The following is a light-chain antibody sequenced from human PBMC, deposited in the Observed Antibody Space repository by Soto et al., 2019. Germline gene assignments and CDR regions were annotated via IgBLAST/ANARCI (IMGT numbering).Light chain of an antibody. CDR3: QQSYTPPHT. CDR1: QSVTNY. CDR2: AAS. J-gene: IGKJ1*01. V-gene: IGKV1-39*01. Sequence: DIQMTQSPSSLSASVGDRVTITCRTSQSVTNYLNWYHQKPGKAPNLLIHAASSLKSGVPSRFSGSGSGTDFTLIISSLQPEDVVTYYCQQSYTPPHTLGQGTKMQI.